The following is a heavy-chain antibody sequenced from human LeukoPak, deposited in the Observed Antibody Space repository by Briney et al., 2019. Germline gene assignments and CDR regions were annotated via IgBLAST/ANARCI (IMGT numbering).Heavy chain of an antibody. D-gene: IGHD3-10*01. CDR3: ARSSMVRGSY. V-gene: IGHV4-34*01. Sequence: PSETLSLTCAVYGGSFSGYYWSWIRQPPGKGLEWIGEINHSGSTNYNPSLKSRVTISVDTSKNQFSLKLSSVTAADTAVYYCARSSMVRGSYWGQGTLVTVSS. J-gene: IGHJ4*02. CDR1: GGSFSGYY. CDR2: INHSGST.